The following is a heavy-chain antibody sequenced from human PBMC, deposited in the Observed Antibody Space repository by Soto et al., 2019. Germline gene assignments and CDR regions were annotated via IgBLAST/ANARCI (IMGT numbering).Heavy chain of an antibody. CDR3: ATRHPTSVWGSYRTVDY. J-gene: IGHJ4*02. CDR2: IIPIFGTA. Sequence: QVQLVQSGAEVKKPGSSVKVSCKASGGTFSSYAISWVRQAPGQGLEWMGGIIPIFGTANYAQKFQGRVTITADKSTCTAYMELSSLRSEDTAVYYCATRHPTSVWGSYRTVDYWGQGTLVTVSS. V-gene: IGHV1-69*06. D-gene: IGHD3-16*02. CDR1: GGTFSSYA.